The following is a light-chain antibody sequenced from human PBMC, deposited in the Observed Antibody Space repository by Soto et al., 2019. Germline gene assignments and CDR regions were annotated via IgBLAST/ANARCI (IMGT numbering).Light chain of an antibody. CDR2: DAY. V-gene: IGKV3-11*01. CDR1: QSVSSY. J-gene: IGKJ1*01. CDR3: QQRSSWPPTWT. Sequence: EIVLTQSLATLSLSPGERATLSCRASQSVSSYLAWYQQKPGQAHRLLIYDAYKRATGIPARFSGSGSGTDFTRTISSLEPEDFGVYYCQQRSSWPPTWTFGQGTKVEIK.